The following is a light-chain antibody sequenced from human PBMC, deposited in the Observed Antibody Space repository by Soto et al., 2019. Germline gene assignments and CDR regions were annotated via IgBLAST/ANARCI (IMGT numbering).Light chain of an antibody. J-gene: IGKJ4*01. Sequence: DIQMTQSPSSLSASVGDRVTITCRASQSISTYVNWYQQKPGKAPELLIYTASSLQSGVPSRFTGSGSGTDFTLTISNLQPEDFATYYCQQSYNVPRAFGGGTKVEIQ. CDR2: TAS. CDR3: QQSYNVPRA. V-gene: IGKV1-39*01. CDR1: QSISTY.